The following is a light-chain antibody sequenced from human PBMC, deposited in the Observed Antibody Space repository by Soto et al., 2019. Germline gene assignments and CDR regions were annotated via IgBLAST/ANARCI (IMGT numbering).Light chain of an antibody. V-gene: IGKV3-15*01. Sequence: EIVMTQSPATLSVSPGERATLSCRASQSVSSNLARYQQKPGQAPRLLIYGASTRATGIPARFSGSGSGTEFTLTISSLQSEDFAVYYCQQYNNWLRTFGQGTKVDIK. CDR2: GAS. J-gene: IGKJ1*01. CDR3: QQYNNWLRT. CDR1: QSVSSN.